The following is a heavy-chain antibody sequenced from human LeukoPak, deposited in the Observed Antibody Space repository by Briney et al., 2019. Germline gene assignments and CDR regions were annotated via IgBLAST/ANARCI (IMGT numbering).Heavy chain of an antibody. D-gene: IGHD4-17*01. J-gene: IGHJ4*02. CDR3: ARDGGHYGDLPVYYFDY. CDR2: IYYSGST. Sequence: SETLSLTCTVSGGSISSYHWSWIRQPPGKGLEWIGYIYYSGSTNYNPPLKSRVTISVDTSKNQFSLKLSSVTAADTAVYYCARDGGHYGDLPVYYFDYWGQGTLVTVSS. V-gene: IGHV4-59*01. CDR1: GGSISSYH.